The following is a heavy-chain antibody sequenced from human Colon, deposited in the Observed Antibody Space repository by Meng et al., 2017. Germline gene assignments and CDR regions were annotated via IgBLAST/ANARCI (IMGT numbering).Heavy chain of an antibody. D-gene: IGHD1-14*01. CDR1: GYTLTSYD. CDR3: ARVGIRGNQRGFDY. V-gene: IGHV1-8*01. J-gene: IGHJ4*02. CDR2: MNPNSGNT. Sequence: VQRGAAGAEVNTTGASVKVSCKASGYTLTSYDINWVRQATGQGLEWMGWMNPNSGNTGYAQKFQGRVTMTRNTSISTAYMELSSLRSEDTAVYYCARVGIRGNQRGFDYWGQGTLVTVSS.